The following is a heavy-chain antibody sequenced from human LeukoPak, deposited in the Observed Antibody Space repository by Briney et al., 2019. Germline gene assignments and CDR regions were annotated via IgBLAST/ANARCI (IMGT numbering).Heavy chain of an antibody. V-gene: IGHV4-61*01. J-gene: IGHJ5*02. CDR2: IYYSGST. CDR1: GGSVSSGSYY. Sequence: SETLSLTCTVSGGSVSSGSYYWSWIRQPPGKGLEWIGYIYYSGSTNYNPSLKSRVTISVDTSKNQFSLKLSSVTAADTAVYYCARAPGFLGYCSSTSCYAEGSGWFDPWGQGTLVTVSS. D-gene: IGHD2-2*01. CDR3: ARAPGFLGYCSSTSCYAEGSGWFDP.